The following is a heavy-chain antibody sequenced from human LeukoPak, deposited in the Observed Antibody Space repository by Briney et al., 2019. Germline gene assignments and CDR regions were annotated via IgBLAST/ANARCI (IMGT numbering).Heavy chain of an antibody. CDR1: RFTFSTYS. Sequence: GGSLRLSCAASRFTFSTYSMNWVRQAPGKGLEWVSGITGNGATTYYADSVKGRFTISRDNSRNTVYLQMNSLRAEDTAVYYCANDLGWIQLNLGRGQGTLVTVSS. V-gene: IGHV3-23*01. CDR2: ITGNGATT. J-gene: IGHJ4*02. CDR3: ANDLGWIQLNLG. D-gene: IGHD5-18*01.